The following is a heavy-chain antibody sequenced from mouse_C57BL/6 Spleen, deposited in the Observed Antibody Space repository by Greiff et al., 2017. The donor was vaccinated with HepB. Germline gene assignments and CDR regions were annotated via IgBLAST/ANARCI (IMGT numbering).Heavy chain of an antibody. D-gene: IGHD1-1*01. CDR2: IDPSDSYT. CDR3: AGITTVVATGFDY. J-gene: IGHJ2*01. CDR1: GYTFTSYW. V-gene: IGHV1-50*01. Sequence: QVQLQQPGAELVKPGASVKLSCKASGYTFTSYWMQWVKQRPGQGLEWIGEIDPSDSYTNYNQKFKGKATLTVDTSSSTAYMQLSSLTSEDSAVYYCAGITTVVATGFDYWGQGTTLTVSS.